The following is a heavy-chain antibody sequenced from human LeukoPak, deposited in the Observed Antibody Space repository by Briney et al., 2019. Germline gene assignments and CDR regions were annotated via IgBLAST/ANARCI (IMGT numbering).Heavy chain of an antibody. V-gene: IGHV3-66*01. D-gene: IGHD3-9*01. CDR1: GFTVSSNY. J-gene: IGHJ4*02. CDR2: IYSGGST. CDR3: ARDRLHYDSLTGYPAD. Sequence: GGSLRLSCADSGFTVSSNYMRWVRQARGKGLEWVSVIYSGGSTHYADSGKGRFTISRDNSKNTLYLQMNSLRAEDTAVYYCARDRLHYDSLTGYPADGGQETLDTVSS.